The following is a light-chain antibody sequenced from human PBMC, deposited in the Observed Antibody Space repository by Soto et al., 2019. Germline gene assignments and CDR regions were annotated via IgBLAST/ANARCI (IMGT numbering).Light chain of an antibody. CDR3: SSYAGSNNLG. CDR2: EVS. J-gene: IGLJ3*02. V-gene: IGLV2-8*01. CDR1: SSDVGGYNY. Sequence: QSALTQPPSASGSPGQSVTISCTGTSSDVGGYNYVSWYQQHPGKAPTLMIYEVSKRPSGVPDRFSGSKSGNTAYLTVSGLQAEDEADYYCSSYAGSNNLGFGGGTKVTVL.